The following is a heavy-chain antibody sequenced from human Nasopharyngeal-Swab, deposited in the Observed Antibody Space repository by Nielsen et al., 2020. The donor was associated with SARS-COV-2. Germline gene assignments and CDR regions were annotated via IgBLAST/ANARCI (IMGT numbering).Heavy chain of an antibody. CDR1: GYTFTSFG. CDR3: ATAYGSVSSPEY. V-gene: IGHV1-18*01. D-gene: IGHD3-10*01. CDR2: ISSYNGDT. J-gene: IGHJ4*02. Sequence: ASVKVSCKASGYTFTSFGMSWVRQAPGQGLEWMGWISSYNGDTHYAHSLQGRITMTTDTSTSTAYLELRSLRSDDTAMYYCATAYGSVSSPEYWGQGTLVTVSS.